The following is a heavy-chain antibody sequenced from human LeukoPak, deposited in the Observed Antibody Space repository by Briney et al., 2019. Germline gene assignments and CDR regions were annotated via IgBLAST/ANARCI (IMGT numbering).Heavy chain of an antibody. J-gene: IGHJ4*02. D-gene: IGHD4-17*01. V-gene: IGHV1-2*02. CDR1: GYTFTGYY. Sequence: ASVKVSCKASGYTFTGYYMHWVRQAPGQGLEWMGWINPNSGGTNHAQKFQGRVTMTRDTSISTAYMELSRLRSDDTAVYYCAREYGDYVPFDYWGQGTLVTVSS. CDR2: INPNSGGT. CDR3: AREYGDYVPFDY.